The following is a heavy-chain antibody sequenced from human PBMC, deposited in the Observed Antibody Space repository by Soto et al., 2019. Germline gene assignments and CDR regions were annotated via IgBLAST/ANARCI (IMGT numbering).Heavy chain of an antibody. Sequence: EVQLVESGGGVVKPGGSLRLYCAASGFTFSTYAMNWVRQAPGKGLVWVSSINSSSSYIYYADSVKGRFTISRDNAKNSLYLQMNSLKAEDTAVYHCARDKEGMGDYYDYWRQGILLTVSS. CDR2: INSSSSYI. V-gene: IGHV3-21*01. CDR1: GFTFSTYA. J-gene: IGHJ4*02. CDR3: ARDKEGMGDYYDY. D-gene: IGHD3-16*01.